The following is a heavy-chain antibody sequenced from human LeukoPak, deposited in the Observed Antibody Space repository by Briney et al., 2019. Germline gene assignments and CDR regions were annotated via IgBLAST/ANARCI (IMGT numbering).Heavy chain of an antibody. CDR2: IKQDGSEK. Sequence: GGSLILSCAASGFTFSSYWMSWVRQAPGKGLEWVANIKQDGSEKYYVDSVKGRFTISRDNAKNSLYLQMNSLRAEDTAVYYCASEMGIAVAGNFDYWGQGTLVTVSS. V-gene: IGHV3-7*01. D-gene: IGHD6-19*01. J-gene: IGHJ4*02. CDR3: ASEMGIAVAGNFDY. CDR1: GFTFSSYW.